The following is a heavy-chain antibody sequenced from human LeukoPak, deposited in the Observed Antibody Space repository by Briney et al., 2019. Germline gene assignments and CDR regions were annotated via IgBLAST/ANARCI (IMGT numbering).Heavy chain of an antibody. Sequence: GGSLRLSCAASGFTFSTYWMHWVRQAPGKGLVWVSRINSDGSNTNYADSVKGRFTISRDNSNNTLFLHLNSLRGEDTAVYYCTRNSGWYGLSWGQGTLVTISS. CDR3: TRNSGWYGLS. D-gene: IGHD6-19*01. J-gene: IGHJ1*01. CDR1: GFTFSTYW. CDR2: INSDGSNT. V-gene: IGHV3-74*01.